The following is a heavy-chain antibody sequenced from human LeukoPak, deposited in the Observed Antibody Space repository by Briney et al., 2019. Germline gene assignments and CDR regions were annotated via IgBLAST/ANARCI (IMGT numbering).Heavy chain of an antibody. CDR2: IYYSGST. CDR3: ARGRQYYDSTGYGY. V-gene: IGHV4-61*08. Sequence: PSETLSLTFSVSGGSISSGEDSWSWSRQPPVKGLEWIGYIYYSGSTNYNASLKSRVTISVEKSKNQFSLKLSSVTAADTAVYYCARGRQYYDSTGYGYWGQGTLVTVSS. J-gene: IGHJ4*02. CDR1: GGSISSGEDS. D-gene: IGHD3-22*01.